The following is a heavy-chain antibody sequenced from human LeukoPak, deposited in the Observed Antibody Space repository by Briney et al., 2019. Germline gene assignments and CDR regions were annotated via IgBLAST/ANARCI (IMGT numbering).Heavy chain of an antibody. CDR3: ANTYGDYGYFQN. D-gene: IGHD4-17*01. V-gene: IGHV3-30-3*01. CDR1: GFTFSSYA. J-gene: IGHJ1*01. CDR2: ISYDGSNK. Sequence: GGSLRLSCAASGFTFSSYAMHWVRQAPGKGLEWVAVISYDGSNKYYVDSVKGRFTISRDNSKNTLYLQMNSLRAEDTAVYYCANTYGDYGYFQNWGQGTLVTVSS.